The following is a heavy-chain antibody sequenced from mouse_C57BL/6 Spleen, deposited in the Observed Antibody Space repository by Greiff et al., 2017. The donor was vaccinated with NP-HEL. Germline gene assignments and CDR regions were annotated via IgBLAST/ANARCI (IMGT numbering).Heavy chain of an antibody. CDR1: GYAFSSSW. CDR3: AGGLWLDY. D-gene: IGHD1-1*02. CDR2: IYPGDGDT. J-gene: IGHJ2*01. Sequence: VELMESGPELVKPGASVKISCKASGYAFSSSWMNWVKQRPGKGLEWIGRIYPGDGDTNYNGKLKGKATLTADKSSSTAYMQLSSLTSEDSAVYFCAGGLWLDYWGQGTTLTVSS. V-gene: IGHV1-82*01.